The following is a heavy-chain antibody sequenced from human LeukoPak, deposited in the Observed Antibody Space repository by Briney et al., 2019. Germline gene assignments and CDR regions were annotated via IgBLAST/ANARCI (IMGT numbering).Heavy chain of an antibody. CDR3: ASQRFMGFLHPEGPSHELDY. V-gene: IGHV1-46*01. Sequence: ASVKVSCKASGYTFTSYYMHWVRQAPGQGLEWMGIINPSGGSTSYAQKFQGRVTMTRDTSTSTVYMELSSLRSEDTAVYYCASQRFMGFLHPEGPSHELDYWGQGTLVTVSS. CDR2: INPSGGST. CDR1: GYTFTSYY. J-gene: IGHJ4*02. D-gene: IGHD3-3*01.